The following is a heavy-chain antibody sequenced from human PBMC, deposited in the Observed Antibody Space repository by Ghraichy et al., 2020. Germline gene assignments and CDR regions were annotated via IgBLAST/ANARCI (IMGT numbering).Heavy chain of an antibody. CDR2: ISSSGSTI. J-gene: IGHJ4*02. V-gene: IGHV3-48*03. Sequence: GGSLRLSCAASGFTFSSYEMNWVRQAPGKGLEWVSYISSSGSTIYYADSVKGRFTISRDNAKNSLYLQMNSLRAEDTAVYYCARGLGTPTYTVFDYWGQGTLVTVSS. CDR3: ARGLGTPTYTVFDY. D-gene: IGHD4-11*01. CDR1: GFTFSSYE.